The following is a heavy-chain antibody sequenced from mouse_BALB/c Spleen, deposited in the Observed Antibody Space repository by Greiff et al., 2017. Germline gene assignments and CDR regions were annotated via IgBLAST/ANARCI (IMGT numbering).Heavy chain of an antibody. CDR1: GFTFSSFG. J-gene: IGHJ2*01. D-gene: IGHD2-4*01. Sequence: EVQRVESGGGLVQPGGSRKLSCAASGFTFSSFGMHWVRQAPEKGLEWVAYISSGSSTIYYADTVKGRFTISRDNPKNTLFLQMTSLRSEDTAMYYCARAPIYYDYGNYFDYWGQGTTLTVSS. CDR3: ARAPIYYDYGNYFDY. CDR2: ISSGSSTI. V-gene: IGHV5-17*02.